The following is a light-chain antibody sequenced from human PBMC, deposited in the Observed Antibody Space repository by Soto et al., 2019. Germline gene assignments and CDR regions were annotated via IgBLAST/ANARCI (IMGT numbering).Light chain of an antibody. Sequence: EIVMTQSPATLSVSPGERATLSCRASQSVSSSYLAWYQQEPGQAPRLLIYGASNRATGIPDRFSGSGSGTDFTLTINRLEPEDFAVYYCQQYGSSPWTFGQGTKVDIK. J-gene: IGKJ1*01. CDR3: QQYGSSPWT. CDR2: GAS. CDR1: QSVSSSY. V-gene: IGKV3-20*01.